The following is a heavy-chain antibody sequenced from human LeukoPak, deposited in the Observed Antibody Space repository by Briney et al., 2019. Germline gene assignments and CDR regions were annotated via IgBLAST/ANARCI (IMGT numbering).Heavy chain of an antibody. Sequence: GGTLRLSCAASGFPFSSHGMHWVRQAPGKGLEWVAYIRQEGRDTYYADCVKGRFSISRDDSKYTVNLEMNSLRTEDMALYYCARDFNWGFDYWGQGTLVSVSS. CDR1: GFPFSSHG. CDR2: IRQEGRDT. J-gene: IGHJ4*02. V-gene: IGHV3-30*02. D-gene: IGHD7-27*01. CDR3: ARDFNWGFDY.